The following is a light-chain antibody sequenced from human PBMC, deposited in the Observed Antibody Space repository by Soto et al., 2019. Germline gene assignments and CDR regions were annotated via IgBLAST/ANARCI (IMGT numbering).Light chain of an antibody. CDR1: QSVSSSY. CDR2: GAS. CDR3: QQYGGSPLT. V-gene: IGKV3-20*01. Sequence: EIVLTQSPGTLSLSPGERATLSCRASQSVSSSYLAWYQQKPGQAPRLLIYGASSRATGIPDRFSGSGSGTDFTLTISRLEPEDFAVYYCQQYGGSPLTFXGGTKVDIK. J-gene: IGKJ4*01.